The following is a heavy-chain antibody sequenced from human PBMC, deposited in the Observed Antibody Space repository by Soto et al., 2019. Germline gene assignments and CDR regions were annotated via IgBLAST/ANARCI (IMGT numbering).Heavy chain of an antibody. D-gene: IGHD3-10*01. Sequence: GGSLRLSCAASGFTFSDYYMSWIRQAPGKGLEWVSYISSSSSYTIYADSVKGRFTISRDNAKNSLYLQMNSLRAEDTAVYYCARDGRLSLGFCMDVWGQGTMVTVSS. CDR1: GFTFSDYY. J-gene: IGHJ6*02. CDR2: ISSSSSYT. CDR3: ARDGRLSLGFCMDV. V-gene: IGHV3-11*05.